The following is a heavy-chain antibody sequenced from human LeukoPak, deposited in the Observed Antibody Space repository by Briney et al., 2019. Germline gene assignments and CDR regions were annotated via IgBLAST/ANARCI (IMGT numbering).Heavy chain of an antibody. J-gene: IGHJ4*02. V-gene: IGHV4-39*02. Sequence: SETLSPTCSVSGGSIAVNHYYWGWIRQPPGKGLEWIGSGLYTGNTYSSPSLRSRVTISVDTSKNEFSLKMNSVTAADTAVYYCAREHRSSKYFDSWGQGALMIVSS. CDR3: AREHRSSKYFDS. D-gene: IGHD6-6*01. CDR2: GLYTGNT. CDR1: GGSIAVNHYY.